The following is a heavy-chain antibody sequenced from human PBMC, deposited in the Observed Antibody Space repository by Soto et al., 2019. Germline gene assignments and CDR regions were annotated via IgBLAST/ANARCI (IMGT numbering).Heavy chain of an antibody. D-gene: IGHD6-25*01. CDR1: GYTFSSYA. Sequence: GASVKVSCKASGYTFSSYAISWVRQAPGQGLEWMGGIIPIFGTANYAQKFQGRVTITADESTSTAYMELSSLRSEDTAVYYCARDQRGVNYGMDVWGQGTTVTVSS. CDR2: IIPIFGTA. CDR3: ARDQRGVNYGMDV. V-gene: IGHV1-69*13. J-gene: IGHJ6*02.